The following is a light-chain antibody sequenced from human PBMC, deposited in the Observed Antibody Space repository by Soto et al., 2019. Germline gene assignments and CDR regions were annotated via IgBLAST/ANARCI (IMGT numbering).Light chain of an antibody. J-gene: IGKJ4*01. CDR3: QQRSDWPLT. Sequence: EIVLTQSQGTLSLSPGERATLSCLASQSVRSNFLAWYQQKPGQAPRLLIYGASNRATGIPDRFSGSGSGTDFTLTITRLEPEDFAVYYCQQRSDWPLTFGGGTKVDIK. V-gene: IGKV3D-20*02. CDR1: QSVRSNF. CDR2: GAS.